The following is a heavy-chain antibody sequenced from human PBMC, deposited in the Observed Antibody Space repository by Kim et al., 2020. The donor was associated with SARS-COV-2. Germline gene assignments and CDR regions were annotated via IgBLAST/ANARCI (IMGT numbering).Heavy chain of an antibody. CDR2: ISSSSSYI. J-gene: IGHJ4*02. Sequence: GGSLRLSCAASGFTFSSYSMNWVRQAPGKGLGWVSSISSSSSYIYYADSVKGRFTISRDNAKNSLYLQMNSLRAEDTAVYYCARDRYDFWSGYYLPGYWGQGTLVTVSS. V-gene: IGHV3-21*01. D-gene: IGHD3-3*01. CDR1: GFTFSSYS. CDR3: ARDRYDFWSGYYLPGY.